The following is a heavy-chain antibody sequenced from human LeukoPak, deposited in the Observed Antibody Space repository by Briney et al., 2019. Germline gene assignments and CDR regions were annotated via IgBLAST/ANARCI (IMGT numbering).Heavy chain of an antibody. J-gene: IGHJ4*02. V-gene: IGHV3-23*01. Sequence: GGSLRLSCAASGFTFSSYAMSWVRQAAGKGLEWVSGISNSGGSTYYADSVKGRFTISRDNSKNTLYLQMNSLRAEDTAVYYCAKGKGYGSGSYLFDYWGQGTLVTVSS. CDR3: AKGKGYGSGSYLFDY. CDR2: ISNSGGST. D-gene: IGHD3-10*01. CDR1: GFTFSSYA.